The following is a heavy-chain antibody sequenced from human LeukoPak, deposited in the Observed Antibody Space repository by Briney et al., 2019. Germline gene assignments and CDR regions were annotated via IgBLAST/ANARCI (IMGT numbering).Heavy chain of an antibody. V-gene: IGHV4-39*07. Sequence: SETLSLTCTVSGGSISSSSYYWGWIRQPPGKGLEWIGSIYYSGSTYYNPSLKSRVTISVDTSKNQFSLKLSSVTAADTAVYYCARGTRLERPSLDYWGQGTLVTVSS. CDR1: GGSISSSSYY. J-gene: IGHJ4*02. CDR3: ARGTRLERPSLDY. CDR2: IYYSGST. D-gene: IGHD1-1*01.